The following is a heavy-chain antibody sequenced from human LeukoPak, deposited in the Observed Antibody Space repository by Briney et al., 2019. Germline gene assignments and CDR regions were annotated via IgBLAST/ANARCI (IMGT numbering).Heavy chain of an antibody. D-gene: IGHD2-8*01. CDR1: GFTFSNYA. V-gene: IGHV3-30*04. CDR3: ARVGTSSLRDWFDP. Sequence: GGSLRLSCAASGFTFSNYAMHWVRQAPGKGLEWVAVISYDGSNKYYVDSVKGRFTISRDNSKNTLYLQMNSLRAEDTAVYYCARVGTSSLRDWFDPWGQGTLVTVSS. CDR2: ISYDGSNK. J-gene: IGHJ5*02.